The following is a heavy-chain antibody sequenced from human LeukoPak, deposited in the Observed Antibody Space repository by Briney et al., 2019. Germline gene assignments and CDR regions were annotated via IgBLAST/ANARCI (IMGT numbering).Heavy chain of an antibody. D-gene: IGHD3-10*01. J-gene: IGHJ4*02. V-gene: IGHV3-30*03. CDR3: ARDVSGRGAYYFDY. CDR2: ISYDGSNK. Sequence: GGSLRLSCAASGFTFSSYGMHWVRQAPGKGLEWVAVISYDGSNKYYADSVKGRFTISRDNSKNTLYLQMNSLRAEDTAVYYCARDVSGRGAYYFDYWGQGTLVTVSS. CDR1: GFTFSSYG.